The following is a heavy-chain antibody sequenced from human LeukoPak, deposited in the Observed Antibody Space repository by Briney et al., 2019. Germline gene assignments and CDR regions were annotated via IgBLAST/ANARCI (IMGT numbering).Heavy chain of an antibody. V-gene: IGHV3-23*01. CDR2: ISGSGGGT. CDR1: GITLSNYA. D-gene: IGHD3-22*01. J-gene: IGHJ4*02. Sequence: QTGGSLRLSCAVSGITLSNYAVSWARKAPGKGLEWVAGISGSGGGTNYADSVKGRFTISRDNPKNTLYLQMNNLRADGTAVYFCAKRGVVIRVILVGFHKEAYYFDSWGQGALVTVSS. CDR3: AKRGVVIRVILVGFHKEAYYFDS.